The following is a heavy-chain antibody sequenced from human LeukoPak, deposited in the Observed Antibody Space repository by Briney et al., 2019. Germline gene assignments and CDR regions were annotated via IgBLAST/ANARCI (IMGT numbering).Heavy chain of an antibody. D-gene: IGHD5-12*01. CDR3: ARGPPPPYGGYSTHYFDY. CDR1: GGSFSGYY. V-gene: IGHV4-34*01. J-gene: IGHJ4*02. Sequence: SETLSLTCAVYGGSFSGYYWSWIRQPPGKGLEWIGEINHSGSTNYNPSLKSRVTISVDTSKNQFSLKLSSVTAADTAVYYCARGPPPPYGGYSTHYFDYWGQGTLVAVSS. CDR2: INHSGST.